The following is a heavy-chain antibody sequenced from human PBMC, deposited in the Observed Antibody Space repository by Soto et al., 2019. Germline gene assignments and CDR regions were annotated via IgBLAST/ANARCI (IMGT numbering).Heavy chain of an antibody. CDR1: GFTFSSYA. Sequence: GGSLRLSCAASGFTFSSYAMSWVRQAPGKGLEWVSAISGSGGSTYYADSVKGRFTISRDNSKNTLYLQMNSLRAEDTAVYYCAKDFHMITFGGVIAPFDYWGQGTLVTVSS. CDR2: ISGSGGST. D-gene: IGHD3-16*02. V-gene: IGHV3-23*01. J-gene: IGHJ4*02. CDR3: AKDFHMITFGGVIAPFDY.